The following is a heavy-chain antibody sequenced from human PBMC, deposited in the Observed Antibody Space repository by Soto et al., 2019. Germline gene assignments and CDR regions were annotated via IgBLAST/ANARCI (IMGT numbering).Heavy chain of an antibody. CDR3: ARVLGFPYYGMDV. CDR2: IYYSGST. D-gene: IGHD7-27*01. Sequence: SETLSLTCTVSGGSISSYYWSWIRQPPGKGLEWIGYIYYSGSTNYNPSLKSRVTISVDTSKNQFSLKLSSVTAADTAVYYCARVLGFPYYGMDVWGQGTTVTVSS. V-gene: IGHV4-59*01. J-gene: IGHJ6*02. CDR1: GGSISSYY.